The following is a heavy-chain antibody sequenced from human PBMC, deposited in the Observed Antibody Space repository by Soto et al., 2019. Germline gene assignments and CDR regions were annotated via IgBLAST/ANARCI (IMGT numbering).Heavy chain of an antibody. D-gene: IGHD2-2*02. V-gene: IGHV4-34*01. Sequence: KTSETLSLTCAVYGGSFSGYYWSWIRQPPGKGLEWIGEINHSGSTNYNPSLKSRVTISVDTSKNQFSLKLSSVTAADTAVYYCARALRYCISTSCYIWGYYGMYVWGQGTTVTVSS. CDR2: INHSGST. CDR3: ARALRYCISTSCYIWGYYGMYV. CDR1: GGSFSGYY. J-gene: IGHJ6*02.